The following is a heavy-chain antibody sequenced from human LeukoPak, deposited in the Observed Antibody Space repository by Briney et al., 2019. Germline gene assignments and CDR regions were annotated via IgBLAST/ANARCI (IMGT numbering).Heavy chain of an antibody. V-gene: IGHV3-23*01. D-gene: IGHD6-19*01. CDR3: AKGQAVAGFLFIFDY. J-gene: IGHJ4*02. CDR2: ISGSGGST. CDR1: GFTFSSYA. Sequence: PGGSLRLSCAASGFTFSSYAMSWVRQAPGKGLEWVSAISGSGGSTYYADSVKGRFTISRDNSKNTPYLQMNSLRAEDTAVYYCAKGQAVAGFLFIFDYWGQGTLVTVSS.